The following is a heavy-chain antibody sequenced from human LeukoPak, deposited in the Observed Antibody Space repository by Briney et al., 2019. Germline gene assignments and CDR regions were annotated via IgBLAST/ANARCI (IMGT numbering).Heavy chain of an antibody. V-gene: IGHV3-23*01. Sequence: GGSLRLSCAASGFTFDNYRMSWVRQAPGKGLEWVSTVNADGGNTYYADSMKGRFTISRDNSKSTLILQTNSLRVEDTALYYCTKRVKYGGTWDHFADWGQGTLVTVSS. CDR3: TKRVKYGGTWDHFAD. J-gene: IGHJ4*02. CDR2: VNADGGNT. CDR1: GFTFDNYR. D-gene: IGHD1-26*01.